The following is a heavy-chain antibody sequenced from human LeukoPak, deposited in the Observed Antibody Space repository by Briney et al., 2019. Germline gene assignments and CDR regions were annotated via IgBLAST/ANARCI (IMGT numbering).Heavy chain of an antibody. CDR2: ISYDGSNK. CDR1: GFTFRSYA. D-gene: IGHD3-16*02. V-gene: IGHV3-30*18. J-gene: IGHJ4*02. Sequence: GGSLRLSCAASGFTFRSYAMHWVRQAPGKGLEWVAVISYDGSNKYYAYSVEGRFTISRDNSKNTLYLQMNSLRTEDTAVYYCAKCPVTFGGVIIITTGYLDYWGQGTLVTVSS. CDR3: AKCPVTFGGVIIITTGYLDY.